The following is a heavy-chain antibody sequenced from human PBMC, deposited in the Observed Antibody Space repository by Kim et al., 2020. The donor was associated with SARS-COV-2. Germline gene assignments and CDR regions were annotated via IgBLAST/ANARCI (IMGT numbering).Heavy chain of an antibody. J-gene: IGHJ4*02. D-gene: IGHD2-15*01. CDR3: VKEAAFTTVVVDYYFDY. V-gene: IGHV3-30*02. Sequence: VDGRFTITRDNSKNSLYLHMNSLRTEDTALYYCVKEAAFTTVVVDYYFDYWGQGTRVTVSS.